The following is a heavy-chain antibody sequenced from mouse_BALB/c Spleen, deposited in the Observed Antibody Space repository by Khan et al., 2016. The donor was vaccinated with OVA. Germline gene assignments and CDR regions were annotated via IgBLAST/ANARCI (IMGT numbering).Heavy chain of an antibody. D-gene: IGHD3-3*01. CDR1: GYAFSNYW. J-gene: IGHJ3*01. Sequence: QVQLKESGAELVRPGSSMKISCKASGYAFSNYWMNWVKQGPGQGLEWIGQIYPGDGNTKYNGKFKDKATLTADKTSSTAYMQLSSLTSEDSAVDFCARSGDDCFAYWGQGTLVTVSA. CDR2: IYPGDGNT. V-gene: IGHV1-80*01. CDR3: ARSGDDCFAY.